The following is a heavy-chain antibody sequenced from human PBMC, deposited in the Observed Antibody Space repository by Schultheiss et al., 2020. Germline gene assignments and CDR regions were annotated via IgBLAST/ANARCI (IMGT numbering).Heavy chain of an antibody. Sequence: GGSLRLSCAASGFTFSSYSMNWVRQAPGKGLEWVSSISSSSSYIYYADSVKGRFTISRDNAKNSLYLQMNSLRAEDTALYYCAKAKGQFSGWLFDYWGQGTLVTVSS. CDR2: ISSSSSYI. D-gene: IGHD6-19*01. CDR1: GFTFSSYS. CDR3: AKAKGQFSGWLFDY. V-gene: IGHV3-21*04. J-gene: IGHJ4*02.